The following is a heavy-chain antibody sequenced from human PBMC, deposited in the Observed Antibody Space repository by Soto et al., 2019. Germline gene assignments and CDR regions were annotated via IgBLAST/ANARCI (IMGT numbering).Heavy chain of an antibody. CDR3: ARDRLCGTAFRGFCDY. CDR1: GSIFSGYG. D-gene: IGHD1-7*01. Sequence: QEQLVESGGGVVQPGRSLRLSCAASGSIFSGYGMHWVRQAPGKGLEWVAVIWYDGSNKYYADSVKGRFTISRDNSKNLLYLQMDSLRAEVTAVYYCARDRLCGTAFRGFCDYWGQRTLVTVSS. V-gene: IGHV3-33*01. CDR2: IWYDGSNK. J-gene: IGHJ4*02.